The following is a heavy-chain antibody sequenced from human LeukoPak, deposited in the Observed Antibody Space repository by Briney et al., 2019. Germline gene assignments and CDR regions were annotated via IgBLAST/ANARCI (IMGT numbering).Heavy chain of an antibody. CDR3: ARGLYYEQQLVTDSGWFDP. D-gene: IGHD6-13*01. V-gene: IGHV4-39*01. CDR1: GGSISSSSYY. J-gene: IGHJ5*02. CDR2: IYYSGST. Sequence: SETLSLTCTVSGGSISSSSYYWGWIRQPPGKGLEWIGSIYYSGSTYYNPSLKSRVTISVDTSKNQFSLKLSSVTAADTAVYYCARGLYYEQQLVTDSGWFDPWGQGTLVTVSS.